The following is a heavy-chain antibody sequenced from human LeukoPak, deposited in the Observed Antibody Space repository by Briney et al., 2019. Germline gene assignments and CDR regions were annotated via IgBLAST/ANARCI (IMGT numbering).Heavy chain of an antibody. Sequence: GASVKVSCKASGYTFTGYYVHWVRQAPGQGLEWMGWINPNSGGTNYAQKFQGRVTMTRDTSISTAYMDLSRLRSDDTAVYYCARDQRNPSYYYDSSGYYFDYWGQGTLVTVSS. CDR3: ARDQRNPSYYYDSSGYYFDY. V-gene: IGHV1-2*02. D-gene: IGHD3-22*01. J-gene: IGHJ4*02. CDR1: GYTFTGYY. CDR2: INPNSGGT.